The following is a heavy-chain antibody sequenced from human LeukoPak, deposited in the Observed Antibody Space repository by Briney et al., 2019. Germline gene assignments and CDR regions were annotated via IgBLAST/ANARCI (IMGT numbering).Heavy chain of an antibody. V-gene: IGHV1-18*01. J-gene: IGHJ3*01. CDR1: GYIFSNYA. CDR3: ARDQSGLPLEDAFEV. Sequence: GASVKVSCKASGYIFSNYAVSWVRQAPGHGLEWMGWVSTYNGKTNYAQKFQDRVTMTTDTSTRIVYMDLRSLRSDDTAMYYCARDQSGLPLEDAFEVWGQGTMVIVSS. D-gene: IGHD1-26*01. CDR2: VSTYNGKT.